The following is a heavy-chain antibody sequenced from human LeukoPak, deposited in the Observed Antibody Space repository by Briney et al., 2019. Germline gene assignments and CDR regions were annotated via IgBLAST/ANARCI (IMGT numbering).Heavy chain of an antibody. V-gene: IGHV3-23*01. CDR2: ISGSGGST. CDR3: AKSGLLPGLYFDY. J-gene: IGHJ4*02. D-gene: IGHD3-22*01. Sequence: GGSLRLSCAASGFTFSSYAMSWVRQAPGKGLEWVSAISGSGGSTYYADSVKGRFTISRDNSKNTLYLQMNSLRTEDTAVYYCAKSGLLPGLYFDYWGQGTLVTVSS. CDR1: GFTFSSYA.